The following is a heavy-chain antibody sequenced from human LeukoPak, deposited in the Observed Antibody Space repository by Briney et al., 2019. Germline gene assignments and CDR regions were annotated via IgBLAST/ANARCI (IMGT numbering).Heavy chain of an antibody. CDR1: GGSISSHY. J-gene: IGHJ4*02. CDR3: ARDTRSYDTSGYYYFDY. D-gene: IGHD3-22*01. V-gene: IGHV4-59*11. CDR2: IYYSGST. Sequence: SETLSLTCTVSGGSISSHYWSWIRQPPGKGLEWIGYIYYSGSTNYNPSLKSRVTISVDTSKTHFSLKLSSVTAADAAVYYCARDTRSYDTSGYYYFDYWGQGALVTVSS.